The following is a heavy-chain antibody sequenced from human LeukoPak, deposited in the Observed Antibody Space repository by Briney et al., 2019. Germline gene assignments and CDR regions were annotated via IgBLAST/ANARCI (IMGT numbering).Heavy chain of an antibody. J-gene: IGHJ5*02. CDR1: GFTLNSYW. D-gene: IGHD3-10*01. V-gene: IGHV3-74*01. Sequence: GRSLRLSCAASGFTLNSYWMHSVRQAPVKGLVLVSRINSDVSSTSYADSVKGRFTISRDNAKNTLYLQINSLRAEDAAVYYCAREGQQPRGVRWLDPWGQGTLVTVSS. CDR2: INSDVSST. CDR3: AREGQQPRGVRWLDP.